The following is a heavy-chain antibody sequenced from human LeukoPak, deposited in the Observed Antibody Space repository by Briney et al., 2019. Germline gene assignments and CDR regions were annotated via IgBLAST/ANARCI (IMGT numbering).Heavy chain of an antibody. Sequence: PGGSLRLSCAASGFTFSSYWMSWVRQAPGKGLEWVANIKQDGSEKYYVDSVKGRFTISRDNAKNSLYLQMNRLRAEDTAVYYCARIRKAGYSYGSHYYYGMDVWGQGTTVTVSS. V-gene: IGHV3-7*04. CDR1: GFTFSSYW. J-gene: IGHJ6*02. D-gene: IGHD5-18*01. CDR3: ARIRKAGYSYGSHYYYGMDV. CDR2: IKQDGSEK.